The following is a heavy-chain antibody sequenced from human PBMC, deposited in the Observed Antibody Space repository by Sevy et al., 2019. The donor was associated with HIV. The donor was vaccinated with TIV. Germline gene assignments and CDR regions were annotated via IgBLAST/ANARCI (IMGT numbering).Heavy chain of an antibody. CDR2: IYYSGST. CDR3: AREMATTRGAFDI. CDR1: GGSISSGDYY. D-gene: IGHD5-12*01. Sequence: SETLSLTCTVSGGSISSGDYYWSWIRQPPGKGLEWIGYIYYSGSTYYNPSLKSRVTISVDTSKNQFSLKLSSVTAADTAVYYCAREMATTRGAFDIWGQGTMVTVSS. V-gene: IGHV4-30-4*01. J-gene: IGHJ3*02.